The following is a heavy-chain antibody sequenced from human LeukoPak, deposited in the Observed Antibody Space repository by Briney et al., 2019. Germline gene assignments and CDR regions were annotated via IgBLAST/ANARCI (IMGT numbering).Heavy chain of an antibody. CDR1: GYTLTSYA. CDR2: INTNTGNP. J-gene: IGHJ4*02. CDR3: ARGGYCSGDTCYEVWDY. Sequence: ASVKVSCKASGYTLTSYALHWVRQAPGQGLEWMGWINTNTGNPTYAQGLTGRFVFFLDTSVSTAYLQISSLEAEDTAVYYCARGGYCSGDTCYEVWDYWGQGTLVTVSS. D-gene: IGHD2-15*01. V-gene: IGHV7-4-1*02.